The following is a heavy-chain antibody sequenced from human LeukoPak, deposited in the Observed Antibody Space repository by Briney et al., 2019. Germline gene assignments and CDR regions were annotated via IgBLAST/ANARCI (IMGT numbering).Heavy chain of an antibody. Sequence: SETLSLTCTVSGGSMSSYRWSWIRQPPGKGLEWIAYIYYSGTTNYNPSLKSRVTTSVDTSKNQFSLKLSSVTAADTAVYYCARVNLEMAAVGYWGQGTLVTVSA. CDR3: ARVNLEMAAVGY. CDR2: IYYSGTT. V-gene: IGHV4-59*01. CDR1: GGSMSSYR. J-gene: IGHJ4*02. D-gene: IGHD5-24*01.